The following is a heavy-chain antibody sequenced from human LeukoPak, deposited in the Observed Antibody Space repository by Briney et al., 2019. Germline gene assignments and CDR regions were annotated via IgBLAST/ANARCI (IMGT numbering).Heavy chain of an antibody. Sequence: SETLSLTCTVSGGSISSGGYYWSWIRQHPGKGLEWIGYIYYSGSTYYNPSLKSRVTISVDTSKNQFSLKLSSVTAADTAVYYCLAVYGSGSYYIDPWGQGTLVTVSS. D-gene: IGHD3-10*01. CDR3: LAVYGSGSYYIDP. CDR1: GGSISSGGYY. J-gene: IGHJ5*02. CDR2: IYYSGST. V-gene: IGHV4-31*03.